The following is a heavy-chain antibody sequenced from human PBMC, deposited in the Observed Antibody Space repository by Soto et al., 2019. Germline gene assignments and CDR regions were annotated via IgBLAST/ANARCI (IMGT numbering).Heavy chain of an antibody. CDR1: CCAFSGYY. V-gene: IGHV4-34*01. CDR3: ARTSNFDC. Sequence: SETLSLTCVAYCCAFSGYYWSWIRQPPGKGQARIGEINHSGSNNYNPSLKSPVTMSVDTANNQFFLKLSSVTAADTAVYYCARTSNFDCWGQGTRVTVSS. J-gene: IGHJ4*02. D-gene: IGHD2-8*01. CDR2: INHSGSN.